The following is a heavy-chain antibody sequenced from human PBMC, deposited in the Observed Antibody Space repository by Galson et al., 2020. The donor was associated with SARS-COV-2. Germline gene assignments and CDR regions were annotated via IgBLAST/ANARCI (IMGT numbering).Heavy chain of an antibody. CDR3: ARDPDKDTAMVS. Sequence: TGGSLRLSCAASGFTFSSSGMHWVRQAPGKGLEWVALICYDGSYKYYADSVKGRFTISRDNSKKTLYLQMKSLRAEDTAVYYCARDPDKDTAMVSWGQGTLVSVAS. CDR1: GFTFSSSG. J-gene: IGHJ4*02. V-gene: IGHV3-33*01. CDR2: ICYDGSYK. D-gene: IGHD5-18*01.